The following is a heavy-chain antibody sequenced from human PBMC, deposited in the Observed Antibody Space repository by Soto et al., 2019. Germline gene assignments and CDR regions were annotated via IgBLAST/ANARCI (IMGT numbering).Heavy chain of an antibody. D-gene: IGHD3-10*01. CDR1: GFTFSDYY. Sequence: PGGSLRLSCAASGFTFSDYYMSWIRQAPGKGLEWVSYISSSSSYTNYADSVKGRFTINPDTSKNQFSLQLISVTPEDTAVYYCARSITGSAYFDYWGQGTLVTVS. CDR2: ISSSSSYT. J-gene: IGHJ4*02. V-gene: IGHV3-11*06. CDR3: ARSITGSAYFDY.